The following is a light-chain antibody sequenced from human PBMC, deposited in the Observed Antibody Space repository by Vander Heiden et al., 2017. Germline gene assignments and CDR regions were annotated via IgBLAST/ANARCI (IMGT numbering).Light chain of an antibody. J-gene: IGKJ2*02. CDR3: QQYNSYLWT. Sequence: DIQMTQSPSTLSASVGDRVTITCRASQRISSWLAWYQQKPGKAPKLRIYKASSIESGVPSRFSGSGSGTEFTLTISSLQPDDFATYYCQQYNSYLWTFGQGTKLEIK. V-gene: IGKV1-5*03. CDR1: QRISSW. CDR2: KAS.